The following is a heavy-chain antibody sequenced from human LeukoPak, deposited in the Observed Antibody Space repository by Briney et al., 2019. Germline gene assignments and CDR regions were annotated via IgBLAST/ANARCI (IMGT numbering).Heavy chain of an antibody. Sequence: PGGSLRLSCAASGFTFSSYAMHWVRQAPGKGLVWVSRINIDGSNTNYADSVKGRFTISRDNAKNTLYLQMDSLRAEDTAVHYCARSLGGAYDYWGQGTLVTVSS. CDR1: GFTFSSYA. D-gene: IGHD1-26*01. CDR2: INIDGSNT. CDR3: ARSLGGAYDY. J-gene: IGHJ4*02. V-gene: IGHV3-74*01.